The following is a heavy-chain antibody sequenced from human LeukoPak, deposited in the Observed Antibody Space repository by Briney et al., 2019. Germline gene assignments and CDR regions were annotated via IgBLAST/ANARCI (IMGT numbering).Heavy chain of an antibody. V-gene: IGHV4-59*08. D-gene: IGHD6-6*01. CDR3: ARQSSSTLFDYYYMDV. Sequence: PSETLSLNCSVSGGSISSYYWSWIRPPPGKGLEWIGYIYYSGSNNYNPSLKSRVTISVDTSKNQFSLKLSSVTAADTAVYYCARQSSSTLFDYYYMDVGGKGTTVSVSS. J-gene: IGHJ6*03. CDR1: GGSISSYY. CDR2: IYYSGSN.